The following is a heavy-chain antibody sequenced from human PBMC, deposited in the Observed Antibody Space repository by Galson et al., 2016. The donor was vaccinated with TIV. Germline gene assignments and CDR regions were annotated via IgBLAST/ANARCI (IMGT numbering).Heavy chain of an antibody. J-gene: IGHJ4*02. V-gene: IGHV3-23*01. CDR2: ITVSGANT. Sequence: SLRLSCAASGFTFSNYWMSWVRQAPGKGLEWVSAITVSGANTYYTDSVKGRFTISRDNSKNTLDLQMNSLRAEDTAVYYCARSPSRGYYWSIDYWGQGTLVTVSS. D-gene: IGHD3-22*01. CDR1: GFTFSNYW. CDR3: ARSPSRGYYWSIDY.